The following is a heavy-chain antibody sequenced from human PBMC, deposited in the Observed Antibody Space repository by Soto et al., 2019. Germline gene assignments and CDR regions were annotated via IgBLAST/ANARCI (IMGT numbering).Heavy chain of an antibody. CDR1: GASISSHY. Sequence: SETLSLTCSVSGASISSHYWSWMRQSPGKGLEWIGLMSNTGIPTYNPSLQGRVNISPDTSNNRISLRLSSVTAADTAAYYCARESGFCGPRCYRNNWFDPWGQGILVTVSS. D-gene: IGHD2-2*02. V-gene: IGHV4-59*11. CDR3: ARESGFCGPRCYRNNWFDP. CDR2: MSNTGIP. J-gene: IGHJ5*02.